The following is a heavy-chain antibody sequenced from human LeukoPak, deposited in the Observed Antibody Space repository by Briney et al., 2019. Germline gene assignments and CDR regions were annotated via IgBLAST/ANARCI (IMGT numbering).Heavy chain of an antibody. CDR2: INPSGGST. J-gene: IGHJ4*02. D-gene: IGHD6-13*01. V-gene: IGHV1-46*01. Sequence: GASVTVSCTASGYTFTHYAVHWVRQAPGQGLEWMGIINPSGGSTSYAQKFQGRVTMTRDTSTSTVYMELSSLRSEDTAVYYCARDVVAGVWQQPRYWGQGTLVTVSS. CDR3: ARDVVAGVWQQPRY. CDR1: GYTFTHYA.